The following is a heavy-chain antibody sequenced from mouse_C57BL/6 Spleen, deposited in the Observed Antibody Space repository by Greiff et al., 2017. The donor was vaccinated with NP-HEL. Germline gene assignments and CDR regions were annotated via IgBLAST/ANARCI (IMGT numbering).Heavy chain of an antibody. D-gene: IGHD1-1*01. CDR1: GYTFTSYW. CDR2: IHPNSGST. CDR3: ARLYYYGSSEYYFDD. V-gene: IGHV1-64*01. J-gene: IGHJ2*01. Sequence: VQLQQPGAELVKPGASVKLSCKASGYTFTSYWMHWVKQRPGQGLEWIGMIHPNSGSTNYNEKFKSKATLTVDKSSSTAYMQLSSLTSEDSAVYYCARLYYYGSSEYYFDDWGQGTTLTVSS.